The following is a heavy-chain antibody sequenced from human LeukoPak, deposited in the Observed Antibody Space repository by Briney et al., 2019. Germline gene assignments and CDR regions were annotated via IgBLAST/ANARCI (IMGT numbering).Heavy chain of an antibody. J-gene: IGHJ4*02. V-gene: IGHV3-69-1*01. CDR1: GFTFSTYT. CDR3: ARAVAGTGAIDY. D-gene: IGHD6-19*01. CDR2: ITTSGAV. Sequence: GGSLRLSCAASGFTFSTYTMNWVRQAPGKGLQWVSSITTSGAVYYADSVKGRFIISRDNAKNSLYLQMNSLGVEDTAVYYCARAVAGTGAIDYWGQGTLVTVSS.